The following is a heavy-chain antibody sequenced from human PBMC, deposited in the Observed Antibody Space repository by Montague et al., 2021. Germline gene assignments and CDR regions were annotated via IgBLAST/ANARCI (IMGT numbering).Heavy chain of an antibody. CDR3: AAYYYGGGGRGS. CDR2: ICDGGSA. V-gene: IGHV4-61*01. D-gene: IGHD3-22*01. J-gene: IGHJ5*02. CDR1: GDSVRCGIYH. Sequence: SETLSLTCSVSGDSVRCGIYHWGWVRQSPGRGLEWIGYICDGGSATYKTSLGSRVTMSPGTSSNQFSLNLRSATAADTAVYYCAAYYYGGGGRGSWGQGTLVTVSS.